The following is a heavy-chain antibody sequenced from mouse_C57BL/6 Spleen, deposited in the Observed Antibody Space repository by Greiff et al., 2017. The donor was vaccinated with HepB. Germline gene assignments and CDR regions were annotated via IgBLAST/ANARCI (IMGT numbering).Heavy chain of an antibody. V-gene: IGHV1-64*01. CDR2: IHPNSGST. CDR1: GYTFTTYW. J-gene: IGHJ1*01. CDR3: ARERGDVACYFDV. D-gene: IGHD3-3*01. Sequence: QVQLQQPGAELVKPGASVKLSCKASGYTFTTYWMHWVKQRPGQGLEWIGTIHPNSGSTNYNEKFKSKATLTVDKSSSTAYMQLSSLTSEDSAVYYCARERGDVACYFDVWGAGTTVTVSS.